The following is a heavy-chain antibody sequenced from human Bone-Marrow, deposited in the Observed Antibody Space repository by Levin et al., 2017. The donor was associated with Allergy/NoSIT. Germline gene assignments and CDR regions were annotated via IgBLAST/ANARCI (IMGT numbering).Heavy chain of an antibody. V-gene: IGHV3-53*01. CDR3: AVGWGELSLSPDY. CDR1: GFTVSSNY. Sequence: GGSLRLSCAASGFTVSSNYMSWVRQAPGKGLEWVSVIYSGGSTYYADSVKGRFTISRDNSKNTLYLQMNSLRAEDTAVYYCAVGWGELSLSPDYWGQGTLVTVSS. J-gene: IGHJ4*02. D-gene: IGHD3-16*02. CDR2: IYSGGST.